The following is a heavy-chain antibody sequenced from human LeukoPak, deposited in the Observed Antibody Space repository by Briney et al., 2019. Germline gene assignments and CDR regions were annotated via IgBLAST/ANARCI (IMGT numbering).Heavy chain of an antibody. D-gene: IGHD2-2*01. J-gene: IGHJ6*03. CDR1: GYTLTELS. CDR2: FDPEDGET. V-gene: IGHV1-24*01. Sequence: ASVKVSCKVSGYTLTELSMHWVRQAPGKGLEWMGGFDPEDGETIYAQKFQGRVTMTEDTSTDTASMELSSLRSEDTAVYYCASLNPLYCSSTNCYWHYYYMDVWGKGTTVTVSS. CDR3: ASLNPLYCSSTNCYWHYYYMDV.